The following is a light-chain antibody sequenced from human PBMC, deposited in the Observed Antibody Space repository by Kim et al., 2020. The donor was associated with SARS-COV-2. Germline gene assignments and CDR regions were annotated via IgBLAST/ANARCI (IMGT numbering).Light chain of an antibody. Sequence: SPGERATLSCRASQSVSSSYLAWDQQKPGQAPRLLIYGASRRATAIPDRCSGSGSGTDFTLTISRLGPEDFAVYYCEQYGSSPWTFGQGTKVDIK. CDR3: EQYGSSPWT. CDR2: GAS. CDR1: QSVSSSY. V-gene: IGKV3-20*01. J-gene: IGKJ1*01.